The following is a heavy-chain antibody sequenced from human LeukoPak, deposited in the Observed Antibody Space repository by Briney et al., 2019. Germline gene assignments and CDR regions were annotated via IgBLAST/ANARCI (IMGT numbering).Heavy chain of an antibody. CDR2: ISAYNGNT. CDR1: GYTLTSYG. V-gene: IGHV1-18*01. Sequence: ASVKVSCKASGYTLTSYGISWVRQAPGQGLEWMGWISAYNGNTNYAQKLQGRVTMTTDTSTSTAYMELRSLRSDDTAVYYCARDIPLRYFDWFSYYMDVWGKGTTVTVSS. D-gene: IGHD3-9*01. CDR3: ARDIPLRYFDWFSYYMDV. J-gene: IGHJ6*03.